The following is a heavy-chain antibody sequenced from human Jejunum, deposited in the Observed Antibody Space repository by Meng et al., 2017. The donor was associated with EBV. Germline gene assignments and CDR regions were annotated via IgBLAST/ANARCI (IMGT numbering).Heavy chain of an antibody. CDR2: MKNDGTDP. J-gene: IGHJ4*02. CDR3: ARGYRDY. CDR1: GFTFSDYW. D-gene: IGHD5-18*01. V-gene: IGHV3-74*01. Sequence: GQVVESGGGVVQPGGSLRLPCAASGFTFSDYWMHWVRQAPGKGLVWVSRMKNDGTDPYYADSVKGRFTVSRDNAKNTLYLQMNSLRAEDTAIYYCARGYRDYWGRGTLVTVSS.